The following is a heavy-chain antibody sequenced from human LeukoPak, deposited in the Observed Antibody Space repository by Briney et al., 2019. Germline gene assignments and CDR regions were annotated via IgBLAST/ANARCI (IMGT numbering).Heavy chain of an antibody. J-gene: IGHJ4*02. D-gene: IGHD1-26*01. Sequence: GGSLRLSCAASGFTFSSHWMHWVRQAPGKGLVWVSRINSDGSRISYADSVKGRFTISRDNAKNTVYLQMNSLRAEDTAVYYCARDRGSTEFDYWGQGTLVSVSS. CDR2: INSDGSRI. V-gene: IGHV3-74*01. CDR1: GFTFSSHW. CDR3: ARDRGSTEFDY.